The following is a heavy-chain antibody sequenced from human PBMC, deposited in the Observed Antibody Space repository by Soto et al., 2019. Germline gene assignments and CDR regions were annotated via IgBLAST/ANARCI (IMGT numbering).Heavy chain of an antibody. D-gene: IGHD3-10*01. V-gene: IGHV3-21*01. CDR3: ASLSRFALDF. Sequence: EVQLVESGGGLVKPGGSLRLSCAASGFSFNTYTMNWVRQAPGKGLEWVSSISSSGSYIYYTDSVKGRLTISRDNAKNSLYLPMDSLRAEDTAVYYCASLSRFALDFWGQGTLVTVSS. CDR2: ISSSGSYI. CDR1: GFSFNTYT. J-gene: IGHJ4*02.